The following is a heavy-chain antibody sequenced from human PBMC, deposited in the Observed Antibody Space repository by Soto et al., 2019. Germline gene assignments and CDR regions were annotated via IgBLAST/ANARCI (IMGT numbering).Heavy chain of an antibody. J-gene: IGHJ4*02. CDR1: GFTFSRFE. Sequence: GGSLRLSCAASGFTFSRFELHWVRQAPGKGLEWISYISSSGSTAYYASSVEGRFTVSRDNANNSVYLQMDSLRAEDTALYYCTRAAWFPYLSFYWGQGALVTVS. V-gene: IGHV3-48*03. D-gene: IGHD3-10*01. CDR3: TRAAWFPYLSFY. CDR2: ISSSGSTA.